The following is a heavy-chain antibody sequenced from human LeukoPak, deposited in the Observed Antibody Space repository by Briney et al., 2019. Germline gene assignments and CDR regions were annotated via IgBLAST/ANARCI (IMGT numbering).Heavy chain of an antibody. CDR2: IYRSGST. Sequence: PSETLSLTCTVSGYSISSGYYWGWIRQPPGKGLEWIGSIYRSGSTYYNPSLKSRVTISVDTSKNQFSLKLSSVTAADTAVYYCARDGAAAFDYWGQGTLVTVSS. J-gene: IGHJ4*02. CDR3: ARDGAAAFDY. D-gene: IGHD3-16*01. V-gene: IGHV4-38-2*02. CDR1: GYSISSGYY.